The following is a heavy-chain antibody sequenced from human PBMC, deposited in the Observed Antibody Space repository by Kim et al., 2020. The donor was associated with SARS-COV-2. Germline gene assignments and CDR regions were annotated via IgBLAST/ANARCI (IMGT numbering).Heavy chain of an antibody. CDR3: ARDLASYYYDSSGYYN. Sequence: GGSLRLSCAASGFTFSSYAMHWVRQAPGKGLEWVAVISYDGSNKYYADSVKGRFTISRDNSKNTLYLQMNSLRAEDTAVYYCARDLASYYYDSSGYYNWGQGTLVTVSS. CDR1: GFTFSSYA. J-gene: IGHJ4*02. D-gene: IGHD3-22*01. CDR2: ISYDGSNK. V-gene: IGHV3-30-3*01.